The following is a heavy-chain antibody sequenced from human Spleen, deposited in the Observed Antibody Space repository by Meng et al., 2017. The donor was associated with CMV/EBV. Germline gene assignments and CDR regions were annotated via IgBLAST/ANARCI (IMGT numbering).Heavy chain of an antibody. D-gene: IGHD6-6*01. Sequence: SETLSLTCTVSGASISSTSSYWGWIRRPPGKGLEWIGSIYYTGSTYYNPSLKSRATIPVDTSKNQFALKVRSVTAADTAVYYCVRHCGSSRAETWGQGTLVTVSS. CDR1: GASISSTSSY. CDR3: VRHCGSSRAET. CDR2: IYYTGST. J-gene: IGHJ5*02. V-gene: IGHV4-39*06.